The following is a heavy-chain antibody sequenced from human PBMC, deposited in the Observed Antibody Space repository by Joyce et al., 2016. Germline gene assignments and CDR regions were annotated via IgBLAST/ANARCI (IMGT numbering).Heavy chain of an antibody. CDR1: GGTFSRIA. CDR3: AVVVPAAMTFYYYGVDI. J-gene: IGHJ6*02. Sequence: QVQLVQSGAEVKKPGSSVRVSCTASGGTFSRIAFSWVRQAPGQGLEWMGVIIPLYGTAKNAQKFQGRVTIAADESTGTAYMELSSLRSEDTAVYYCAVVVPAAMTFYYYGVDIWGQGTTVTVSS. D-gene: IGHD2-2*01. V-gene: IGHV1-69*01. CDR2: IIPLYGTA.